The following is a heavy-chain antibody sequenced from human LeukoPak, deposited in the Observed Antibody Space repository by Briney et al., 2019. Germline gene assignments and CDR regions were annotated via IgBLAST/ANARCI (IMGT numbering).Heavy chain of an antibody. CDR1: GGSFSGYY. V-gene: IGHV4-34*01. J-gene: IGHJ4*02. CDR2: INHSGST. D-gene: IGHD2-8*01. CDR3: ARDDGVYEYYFDY. Sequence: SETLSLTCAVYGGSFSGYYWSWIRQPPGKGLEWIGEINHSGSTNYNPSLKSRVTISVDTSKNQSSLKLSSVTAADTAVYYCARDDGVYEYYFDYWGQGTLVTVSS.